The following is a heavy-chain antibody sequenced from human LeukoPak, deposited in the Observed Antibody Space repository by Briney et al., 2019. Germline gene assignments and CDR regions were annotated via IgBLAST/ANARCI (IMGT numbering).Heavy chain of an antibody. V-gene: IGHV3-7*03. CDR1: GFTFSSYW. J-gene: IGHJ4*02. Sequence: GGSLRLSCAASGFTFSSYWMSWVRQAPGKGLEWVANINQDGSEKYYVDSAKGRFTISRDNAKNSLYLQMNSLKTEDTAVYYCTRLSPTTVTTGFLGYWGQGTLVTVSS. CDR3: TRLSPTTVTTGFLGY. CDR2: INQDGSEK. D-gene: IGHD4-17*01.